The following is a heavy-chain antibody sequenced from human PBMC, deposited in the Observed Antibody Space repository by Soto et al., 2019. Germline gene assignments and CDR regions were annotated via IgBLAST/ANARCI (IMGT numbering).Heavy chain of an antibody. CDR1: GDTSTSYY. CDR2: INPNGGST. V-gene: IGHV1-46*01. Sequence: QVRLVQSGAEVKAPGASVKVSCKAPGDTSTSYYMHWVRQAPGHGFEWMGVINPNGGSTRSAQKFRGKFTRMRDASRSTGNMDRRGLTSEDTEFYYWARSSGGFYGIIIEAPTWFAPWGQGPLVTVSS. J-gene: IGHJ5*02. CDR3: ARSSGGFYGIIIEAPTWFAP. D-gene: IGHD5-12*01.